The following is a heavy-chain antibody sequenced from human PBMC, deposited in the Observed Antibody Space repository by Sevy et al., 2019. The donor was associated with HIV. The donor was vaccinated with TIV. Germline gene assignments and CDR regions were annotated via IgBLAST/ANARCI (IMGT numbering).Heavy chain of an antibody. CDR1: GFPFGDYA. D-gene: IGHD1-26*01. CDR3: TRNRGWELLTYHYYYMDV. CDR2: IRSKAYGGTT. V-gene: IGHV3-49*03. Sequence: GGSLRLSCTTSGFPFGDYAMNWIRQAPGKGLEWVAFIRSKAYGGTTEHAASVKGRFTISRDDSKSIAYLQMNSLKTEDTGVYYCTRNRGWELLTYHYYYMDVWGKGTTVTVSS. J-gene: IGHJ6*03.